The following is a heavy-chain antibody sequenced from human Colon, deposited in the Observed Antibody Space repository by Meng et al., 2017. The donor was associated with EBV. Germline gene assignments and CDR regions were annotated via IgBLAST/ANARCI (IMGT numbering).Heavy chain of an antibody. Sequence: QEPGPGLQNTSHTLSRPCTVSGDSISSGEYFWSWIRQPPGKGLEWIWYMDYRGRTFYTPSLKSRVTISVDTSKNQFSLKLSSVIAADTAVYFCARGELLWDYWGQGTLVTVSS. D-gene: IGHD2-2*01. CDR1: GDSISSGEYF. J-gene: IGHJ4*02. V-gene: IGHV4-30-4*01. CDR3: ARGELLWDY. CDR2: MDYRGRT.